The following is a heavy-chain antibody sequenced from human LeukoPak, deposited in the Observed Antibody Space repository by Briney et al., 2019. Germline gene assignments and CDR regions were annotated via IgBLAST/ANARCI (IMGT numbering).Heavy chain of an antibody. CDR1: GDSVSNSEYY. J-gene: IGHJ5*02. D-gene: IGHD3-10*01. CDR3: ARTSMVRGVIGNNWFDP. CDR2: INYSGRT. Sequence: SETLSLTCSVSGDSVSNSEYYWGWIRQPPEKGLEWIASINYSGRTFYNPSLKSRVTISVDRSKNQFSLKLSSVTAADTAVCYCARTSMVRGVIGNNWFDPWGQGTLVTVSS. V-gene: IGHV4-39*07.